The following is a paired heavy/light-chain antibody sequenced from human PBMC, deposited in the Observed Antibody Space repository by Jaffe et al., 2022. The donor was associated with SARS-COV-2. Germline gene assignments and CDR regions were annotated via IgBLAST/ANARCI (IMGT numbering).Light chain of an antibody. CDR2: GAS. Sequence: EIVLTQSPGTLSLSPGERATLSCRASQSVRSNYLAWYQQKPGQAPRLLIYGASTRATGIPDRFSGSGSGTDFTLTISRLAPEDSAVYYCQQFRSSPPRYTFGQGTKLEIK. CDR1: QSVRSNY. J-gene: IGKJ2*01. V-gene: IGKV3-20*01. CDR3: QQFRSSPPRYT.
Heavy chain of an antibody. CDR2: IIPILDIT. CDR3: ARDIGGYGAPDAFDI. Sequence: QVQLVQSGAEVKKPGSSVKVSCKASGGTFSSYTISWVRQAPGQGLEWMGRIIPILDITNYAQKFQGRVSITADKSTSTAYMELSSLRSEDTALYYCARDIGGYGAPDAFDIWGQGTMLTVS. J-gene: IGHJ3*02. CDR1: GGTFSSYT. V-gene: IGHV1-69*08. D-gene: IGHD1-26*01.